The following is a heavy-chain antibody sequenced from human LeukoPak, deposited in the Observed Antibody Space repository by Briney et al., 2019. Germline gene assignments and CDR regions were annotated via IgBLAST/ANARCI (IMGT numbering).Heavy chain of an antibody. CDR1: GGSFSGYY. CDR2: INHSGST. J-gene: IGHJ4*02. Sequence: SETLSLTCAVYGGSFSGYYWSWVRQPPGKGLEWIGEINHSGSTNYNPSLKSRVTISVDTSKNQYSLKLSSVTAADTAVYYCARGRRENKYSSGWSTGGDYWGRGTLVTVSS. D-gene: IGHD6-19*01. CDR3: ARGRRENKYSSGWSTGGDY. V-gene: IGHV4-34*01.